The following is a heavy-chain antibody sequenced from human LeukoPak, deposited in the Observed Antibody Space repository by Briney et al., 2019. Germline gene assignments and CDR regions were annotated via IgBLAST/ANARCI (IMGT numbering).Heavy chain of an antibody. CDR2: IYHSGST. CDR3: ARDRYSSGWSDGY. CDR1: GYSISSGYY. D-gene: IGHD6-19*01. Sequence: SETLSLTCTVSGYSISSGYYWGWIRQPPGEGLEWIGSIYHSGSTYYNPSLKSRVTISVDTSKNQFSLKLSSVTAADTAVYYCARDRYSSGWSDGYWGQGTLVTVSS. J-gene: IGHJ4*02. V-gene: IGHV4-38-2*02.